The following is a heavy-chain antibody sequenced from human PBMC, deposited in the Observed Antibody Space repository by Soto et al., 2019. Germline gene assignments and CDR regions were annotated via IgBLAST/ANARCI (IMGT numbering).Heavy chain of an antibody. CDR3: AKERSYASGWLDS. Sequence: SETLSLTCAVSGGSISSGTWWNWVRQPPGKGLEWIGEIYHSGSTNYNPSLKSRVTISVDKSENQFSLKLNSVTAADTAVYYCAKERSYASGWLDSWGQGNMVTVYS. D-gene: IGHD2-2*01. CDR1: GGSISSGTW. V-gene: IGHV4-4*02. CDR2: IYHSGST. J-gene: IGHJ5*01.